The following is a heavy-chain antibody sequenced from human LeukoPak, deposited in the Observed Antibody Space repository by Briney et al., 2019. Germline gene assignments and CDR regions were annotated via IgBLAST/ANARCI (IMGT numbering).Heavy chain of an antibody. CDR1: GFTFDNAA. V-gene: IGHV3-23*01. Sequence: GGSLRLSCAASGFTFDNAAMNWVRQAPGKGLEWVSAISGSGGSTYYADSVKGRFTISRDNSKNTLYLQMNSLRAEDTAVYYCAKGYSGYDLHFDYWGQGTLVTVSS. CDR3: AKGYSGYDLHFDY. CDR2: ISGSGGST. D-gene: IGHD5-12*01. J-gene: IGHJ4*02.